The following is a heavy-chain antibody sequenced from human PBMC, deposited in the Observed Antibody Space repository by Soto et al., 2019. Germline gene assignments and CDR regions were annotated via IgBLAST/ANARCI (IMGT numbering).Heavy chain of an antibody. D-gene: IGHD2-15*01. CDR3: ARGQVVAAQH. CDR1: GGSISSYY. J-gene: IGHJ4*02. CDR2: IYYSGST. V-gene: IGHV4-59*12. Sequence: SETLSLTCTVSGGSISSYYWSWIRQPPGKGLEWIGYIYYSGSTNHNPSLKSRVTISVDRSKNQFSLKLSSVTAADTAVYYCARGQVVAAQHWGQGTLVTVSS.